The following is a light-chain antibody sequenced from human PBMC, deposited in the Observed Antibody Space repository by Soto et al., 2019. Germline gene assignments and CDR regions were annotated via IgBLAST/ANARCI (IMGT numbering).Light chain of an antibody. CDR1: SSNIGAGYE. Sequence: QSVLTQPPSVSGAPGQRVTISCTGSSSNIGAGYEVHWYQQLPGTAPQLLIYGDRYRXXXXXDRFSGSKSGTSVSLAITGXXXXXXXDXHCQSYDSSLSGMVFGGGTKLTV. CDR2: GDR. J-gene: IGLJ3*02. CDR3: QSYDSSLSGMV. V-gene: IGLV1-40*01.